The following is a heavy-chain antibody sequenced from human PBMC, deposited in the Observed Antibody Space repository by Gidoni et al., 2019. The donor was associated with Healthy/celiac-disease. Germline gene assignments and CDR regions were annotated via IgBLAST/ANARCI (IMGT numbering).Heavy chain of an antibody. Sequence: QVQLQQWGAGLLKPSETLSLTCAVYGGSFSGYYWSWIRQPPGKGLEWIGEINHSGSTNYNPSLKSRVTISVDTSKNQFSLKLSSVTAADTAVYYCARGRSASYYDSSGYYSDYWGQGTLVTVSS. V-gene: IGHV4-34*01. CDR2: INHSGST. CDR3: ARGRSASYYDSSGYYSDY. D-gene: IGHD3-22*01. J-gene: IGHJ4*02. CDR1: GGSFSGYY.